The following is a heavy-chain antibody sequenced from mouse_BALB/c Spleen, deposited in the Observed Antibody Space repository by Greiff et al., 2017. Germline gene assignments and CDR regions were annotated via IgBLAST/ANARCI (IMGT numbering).Heavy chain of an antibody. CDR3: ARGSSYGYYAMDY. Sequence: QVQLKESGPGLVAPSQSLSITCTVSGFSLTSYGVHSVRQPPGKGLEWLGVIWAGGSTNYNSALMSRLSISKDNSKSQVFLKMNSLQTDDTAMYYCARGSSYGYYAMDYWGEGTSVTVSS. J-gene: IGHJ4*01. CDR1: GFSLTSYG. D-gene: IGHD1-1*01. CDR2: IWAGGST. V-gene: IGHV2-9*02.